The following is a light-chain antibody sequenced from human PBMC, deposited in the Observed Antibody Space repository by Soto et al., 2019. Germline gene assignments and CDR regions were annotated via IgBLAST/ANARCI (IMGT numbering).Light chain of an antibody. J-gene: IGLJ2*01. Sequence: QSALTQPASVSGSPGQSITISCTGTSSDVGGYNYVSWYQQHPGKAPKLILYDVTNRPSGVSNRFSGSKSGNTASLTISGLQAEDEADYYCSSYADTNLVIFGGGTKLTVL. CDR3: SSYADTNLVI. V-gene: IGLV2-14*03. CDR2: DVT. CDR1: SSDVGGYNY.